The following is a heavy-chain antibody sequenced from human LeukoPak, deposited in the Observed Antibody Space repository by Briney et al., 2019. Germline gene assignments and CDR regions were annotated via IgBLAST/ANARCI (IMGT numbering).Heavy chain of an antibody. J-gene: IGHJ6*03. Sequence: PGGSLRLSCAASGFTFSSYSMNWVRQAPGKGLEWVSSISSSSSYIYYADSVKGRFTISRDNAKNSLYLQMNNLRAEDTAVYYCASWVSPYYYYMDVWGKGTTVTVSS. CDR1: GFTFSSYS. CDR3: ASWVSPYYYYMDV. CDR2: ISSSSSYI. V-gene: IGHV3-21*01. D-gene: IGHD6-13*01.